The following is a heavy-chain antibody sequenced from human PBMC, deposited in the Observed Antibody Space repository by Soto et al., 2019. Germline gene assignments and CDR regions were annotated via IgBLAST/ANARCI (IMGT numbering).Heavy chain of an antibody. D-gene: IGHD3-16*02. Sequence: QVQLVESGGGVVQPGRSLRLSCAASGFTISNYALHWVRQAPGKGLEWVALISSDGSNKYYTDSVKGRFTISRDNSKNTLYLQMSSLRHEDTAVYHCARGYRITDYWGQGTLVTVSS. CDR2: ISSDGSNK. V-gene: IGHV3-30-3*01. J-gene: IGHJ4*02. CDR3: ARGYRITDY. CDR1: GFTISNYA.